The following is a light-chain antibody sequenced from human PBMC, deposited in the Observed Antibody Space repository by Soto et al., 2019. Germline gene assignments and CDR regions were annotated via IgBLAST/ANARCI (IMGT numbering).Light chain of an antibody. J-gene: IGKJ4*01. V-gene: IGKV3-20*01. CDR3: QQYGSSPLT. CDR2: GAS. CDR1: QSVSSY. Sequence: EIVLTQSPGTLSLSPGEGATLSCRASQSVSSYLAWYQQKVGQAPRLLIYGASSRATGTPARFSGGGSGTDFTLTINRLEAEDFEVYFCQQYGSSPLTFGGGTKVEIK.